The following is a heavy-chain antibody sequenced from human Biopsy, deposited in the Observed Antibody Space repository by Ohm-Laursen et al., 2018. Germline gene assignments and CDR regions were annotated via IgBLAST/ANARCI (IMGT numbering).Heavy chain of an antibody. V-gene: IGHV4-59*01. J-gene: IGHJ4*02. Sequence: SETLSLTCTVSDGSINSYYWNWIRQPPGKRLEWIGNIYYSGSTNFNPSLKSRVTISVDTSKNQSSLKLSSVTAADTAVYFCARGSSYGYDFDYWGQGTLVAVSS. CDR2: IYYSGST. D-gene: IGHD5-18*01. CDR3: ARGSSYGYDFDY. CDR1: DGSINSYY.